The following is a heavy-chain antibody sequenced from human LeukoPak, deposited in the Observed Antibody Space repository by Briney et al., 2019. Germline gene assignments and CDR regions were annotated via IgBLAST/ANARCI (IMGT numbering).Heavy chain of an antibody. CDR1: GGSISSSSYY. CDR2: MSYSGST. Sequence: SETLSLTCTVSGGSISSSSYYWGWIRQPPGKGLEWIGSMSYSGSTYYNPSLKSRVTIAVDTSKTQFSLKLSSVTAADTAVYYGARFYATSQYGSGYMDVWGKGTTVTVSS. V-gene: IGHV4-39*01. D-gene: IGHD3-10*01. J-gene: IGHJ6*03. CDR3: ARFYATSQYGSGYMDV.